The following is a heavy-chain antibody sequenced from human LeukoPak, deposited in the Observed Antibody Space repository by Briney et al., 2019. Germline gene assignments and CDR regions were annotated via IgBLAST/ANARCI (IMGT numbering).Heavy chain of an antibody. V-gene: IGHV4-4*07. CDR3: ARDGDRYYYYGMDV. Sequence: PSETLSLTCTVSGGSIGSYYWSWIRQPAGKGLEWIGRIYTSGSTNYNPSLKSRVTMSVDTSKNQFSLKLSSVTAADTAVYYCARDGDRYYYYGMDVWGQGTTVTVSS. J-gene: IGHJ6*02. CDR2: IYTSGST. CDR1: GGSIGSYY.